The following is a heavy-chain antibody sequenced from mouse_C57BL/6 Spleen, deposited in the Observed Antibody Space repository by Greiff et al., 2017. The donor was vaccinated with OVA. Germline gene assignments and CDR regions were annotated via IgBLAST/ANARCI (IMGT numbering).Heavy chain of an antibody. Sequence: VKLVESGPELVKPGASVKISCKASGYTFSSSWMNWVKQRPGKGLEWIGRIYPGDGDTNYNGKFKGKATLTADKSSSTAYMQLSSLTSEDSAVYFCARSTITLYFDYWGQGTTLTVSS. CDR1: GYTFSSSW. V-gene: IGHV1-82*01. CDR3: ARSTITLYFDY. J-gene: IGHJ2*01. D-gene: IGHD1-1*01. CDR2: IYPGDGDT.